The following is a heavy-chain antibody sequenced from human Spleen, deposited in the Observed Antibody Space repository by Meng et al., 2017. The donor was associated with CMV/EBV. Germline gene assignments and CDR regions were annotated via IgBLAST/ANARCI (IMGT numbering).Heavy chain of an antibody. J-gene: IGHJ6*02. V-gene: IGHV5-51*01. D-gene: IGHD5-12*01. Sequence: GGSLRLSCKGSGFSFTTYWIAWVRQMPGKGLEWMGIIYPSDSATRYNPSFQGQVTISADKSIRTAYLQWASLKASDTAMYYCARLAGGFDLYYYYGVDVWGQGTTVTVSS. CDR1: GFSFTTYW. CDR2: IYPSDSAT. CDR3: ARLAGGFDLYYYYGVDV.